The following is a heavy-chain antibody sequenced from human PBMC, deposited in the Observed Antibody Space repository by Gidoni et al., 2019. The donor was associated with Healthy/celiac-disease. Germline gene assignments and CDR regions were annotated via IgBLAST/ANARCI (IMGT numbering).Heavy chain of an antibody. CDR3: ARSPRYFDAIDY. CDR2: INPNSGGT. Sequence: QVQLVQSGAEVKKPGASVKVSCTASGYTFTGYYMHGVRQAPGQGLEGKGWINPNSGGTNYAKKFQGRVTMTRDTSISTAYMELSRLRSDDTAVYYCARSPRYFDAIDYWGQGTLVTVSS. D-gene: IGHD3-9*01. V-gene: IGHV1-2*02. CDR1: GYTFTGYY. J-gene: IGHJ4*02.